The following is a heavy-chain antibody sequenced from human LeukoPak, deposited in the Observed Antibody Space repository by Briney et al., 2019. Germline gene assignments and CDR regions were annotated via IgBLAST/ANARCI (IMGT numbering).Heavy chain of an antibody. Sequence: PSETLSLTCAVYGGSFSGYYWSWIRQPPGKGLEWIGEINQSGSTNYNPSLKSRVTISVDTSKNQFSLKLSSVTAADTAVYYCARGGDHTVTTFGYYYYMDVWGKGTTVTVSS. CDR3: ARGGDHTVTTFGYYYYMDV. J-gene: IGHJ6*03. V-gene: IGHV4-34*01. CDR2: INQSGST. D-gene: IGHD4-17*01. CDR1: GGSFSGYY.